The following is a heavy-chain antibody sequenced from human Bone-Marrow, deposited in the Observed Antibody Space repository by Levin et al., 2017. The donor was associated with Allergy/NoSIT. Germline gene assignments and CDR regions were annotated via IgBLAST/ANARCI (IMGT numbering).Heavy chain of an antibody. Sequence: GGSLRLSCAASGFTFNTYGMHWVRQAPGKGLEWVAVISYDGSKKYYAESVKGRFTISRENSKSTLYLQMNSLRADDTAVYYCAKDSFVGFGEFLYYFDSWGPGNLVTVSS. J-gene: IGHJ4*02. V-gene: IGHV3-30*18. CDR3: AKDSFVGFGEFLYYFDS. CDR2: ISYDGSKK. CDR1: GFTFNTYG. D-gene: IGHD3-10*01.